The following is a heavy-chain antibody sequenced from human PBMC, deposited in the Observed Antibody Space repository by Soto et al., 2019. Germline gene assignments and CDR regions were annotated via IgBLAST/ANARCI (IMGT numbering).Heavy chain of an antibody. CDR1: GFSLTTSGVG. CDR2: IYWDDDK. D-gene: IGHD3-3*01. J-gene: IGHJ4*02. CDR3: XHXVLRTVXGLVTTTAIYFDF. V-gene: IGHV2-5*02. Sequence: QITLNESGPTQVKPRQTLTLTCTFSGFSLTTSGVGVGWIRQSPGKAPEWLALIYWDDDKRYSPSLKSRLTITXXXXXXXXXXXXXXXXXXXXXXXXXXHXVLRTVXGLVTTTAIYFDFWGQGTXVAVSS.